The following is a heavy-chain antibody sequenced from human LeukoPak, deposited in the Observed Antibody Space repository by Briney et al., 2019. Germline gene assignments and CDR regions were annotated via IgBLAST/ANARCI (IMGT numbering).Heavy chain of an antibody. J-gene: IGHJ4*02. CDR1: GYTFTSYG. V-gene: IGHV1-18*01. Sequence: ASVKVSCKASGYTFTSYGISWVRQAPGQGLEWMGWISAYNGNTNYAQKLQGRVTMTTDTSTSTAYMELRSLRSDDTAVYYCARDELGSGDLQHGYWGQGTLVTVSS. CDR2: ISAYNGNT. CDR3: ARDELGSGDLQHGY. D-gene: IGHD7-27*01.